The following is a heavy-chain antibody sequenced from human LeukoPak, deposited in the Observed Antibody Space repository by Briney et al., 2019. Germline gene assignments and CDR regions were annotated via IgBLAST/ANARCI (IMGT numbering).Heavy chain of an antibody. D-gene: IGHD2-2*01. CDR1: GYTFTGYY. Sequence: ASVKVSCEASGYTFTGYYMHWVRQAPGQGLEWMGWINPNSGGTNYAQKFQGRVTMTRDTSISTAYMELSRLRSDDTAVYYCASLYCSSTSCTYYFDYWGQGALVTVSS. V-gene: IGHV1-2*02. CDR3: ASLYCSSTSCTYYFDY. J-gene: IGHJ4*02. CDR2: INPNSGGT.